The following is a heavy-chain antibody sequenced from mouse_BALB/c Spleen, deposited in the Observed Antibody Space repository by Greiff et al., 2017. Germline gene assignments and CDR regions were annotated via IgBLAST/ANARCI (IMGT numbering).Heavy chain of an antibody. CDR1: GYAFSSYW. CDR3: ARGGNSWYIDV. Sequence: VQLQQSGAELVRPGSSVKISCKASGYAFSSYWMNWVKQRPGQGLEWIGQIYPGDGDTNYNGKFKGKATLTADKYSSTAYMQLSSLTSEDSAVYFCARGGNSWYIDVWGAGTTVTVSS. J-gene: IGHJ1*01. V-gene: IGHV1-80*01. CDR2: IYPGDGDT. D-gene: IGHD2-1*01.